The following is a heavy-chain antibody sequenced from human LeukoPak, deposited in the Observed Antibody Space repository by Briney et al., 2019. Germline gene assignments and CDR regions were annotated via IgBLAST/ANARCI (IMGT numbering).Heavy chain of an antibody. CDR2: TYYRSKWYN. V-gene: IGHV6-1*01. J-gene: IGHJ5*02. CDR3: ARETGKQQLDISEIGWFDP. CDR1: GDSVSSNSAA. D-gene: IGHD6-13*01. Sequence: TLSLTCAISGDSVSSNSAAWNWIRQSPSRGLEWLGRTYYRSKWYNDYAVSVKSRITINPDTSKNQFSLQLNSVTPEDTAVYYCARETGKQQLDISEIGWFDPWGQGTLVTVSS.